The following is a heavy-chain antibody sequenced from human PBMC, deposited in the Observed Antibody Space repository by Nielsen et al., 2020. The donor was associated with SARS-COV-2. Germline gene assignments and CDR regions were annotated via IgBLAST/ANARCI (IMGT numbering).Heavy chain of an antibody. J-gene: IGHJ6*02. CDR2: ISYDGSNK. CDR1: GFTFSSYA. V-gene: IGHV3-30-3*01. CDR3: ARATRYCSSTSCSNYYYYGMDV. D-gene: IGHD2-2*01. Sequence: GESLKISCAASGFTFSSYAMHWVRQAPGKGLEWVAVISYDGSNKYYADSVKGRFTISRDNSKNSLYLQMNSLRAEDTAVYYCARATRYCSSTSCSNYYYYGMDVWGQGTTVTVSS.